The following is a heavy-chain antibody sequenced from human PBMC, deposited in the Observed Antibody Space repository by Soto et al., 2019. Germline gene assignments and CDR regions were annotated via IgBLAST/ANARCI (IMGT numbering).Heavy chain of an antibody. CDR3: ARGEYDILTGHYPEYNCFDL. J-gene: IGHJ5*02. V-gene: IGHV1-3*01. D-gene: IGHD3-9*01. Sequence: ASVKVSCKASGYTFTSYAMHWLRQAPGQRLEWMGWINAGNGNTKYSQKVQGRVTITRDTSASTAYMELSSLRSEDTAVYYCARGEYDILTGHYPEYNCFDLWGQGTLVTVSS. CDR1: GYTFTSYA. CDR2: INAGNGNT.